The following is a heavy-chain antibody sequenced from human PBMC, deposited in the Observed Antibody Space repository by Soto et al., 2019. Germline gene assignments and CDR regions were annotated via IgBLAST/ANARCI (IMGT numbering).Heavy chain of an antibody. CDR3: ARDRGAYCGGDCFPLGY. D-gene: IGHD2-21*02. Sequence: QVQLVESGGGVVQPGRSLRLSCAVSGFIFNSYGMHWVRQAPGKGLEWVAVLWYDGSNKYYADSVKGRFTISRDNSKNTLYLQMNSLRAEDTAVYYCARDRGAYCGGDCFPLGYWGQGTLVTVSS. CDR2: LWYDGSNK. CDR1: GFIFNSYG. V-gene: IGHV3-33*01. J-gene: IGHJ4*02.